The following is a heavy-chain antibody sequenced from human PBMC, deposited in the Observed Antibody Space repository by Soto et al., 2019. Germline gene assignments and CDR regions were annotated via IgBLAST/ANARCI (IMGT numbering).Heavy chain of an antibody. J-gene: IGHJ6*03. D-gene: IGHD2-2*01. Sequence: GGSLRLSCAASGFTVSSNYMSWVRQAPGKGLEWVSVIYSGGSTYYADSVKGRFTISRDNSKNTLYLQMNSLRAEDTAMYYCARGYCSSTCYMDVWGKGTTVTVSS. V-gene: IGHV3-66*01. CDR2: IYSGGST. CDR3: ARGYCSSTCYMDV. CDR1: GFTVSSNY.